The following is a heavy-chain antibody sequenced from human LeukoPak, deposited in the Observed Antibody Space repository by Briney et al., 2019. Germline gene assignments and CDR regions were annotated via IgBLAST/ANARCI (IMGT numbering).Heavy chain of an antibody. J-gene: IGHJ4*02. V-gene: IGHV1-3*01. Sequence: ASVKVSCKASGYTFTSYAIQWVRQAPGQRLEWMGWINAGNGNTKYSQKFQGRVTITRDTSASTAYVELSSLRSEDTAVYYCARDFYYGSGSFGGYFDYWGQGTLVTVSS. CDR3: ARDFYYGSGSFGGYFDY. CDR2: INAGNGNT. D-gene: IGHD3-10*01. CDR1: GYTFTSYA.